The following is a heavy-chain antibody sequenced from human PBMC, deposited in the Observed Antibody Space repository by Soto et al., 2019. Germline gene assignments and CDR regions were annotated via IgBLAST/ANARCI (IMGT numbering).Heavy chain of an antibody. Sequence: PSETLSLTCAVYGGSFSGYFWSWVRQPPGKGLEWIGEINHSGSTNYNPSLKSRVTISVDTSKNQSSLKLSSVTAADTAVYYCARANIVVVVAATAFNNWFDPWGQGTLVTVSS. J-gene: IGHJ5*02. D-gene: IGHD2-15*01. CDR3: ARANIVVVVAATAFNNWFDP. CDR2: INHSGST. CDR1: GGSFSGYF. V-gene: IGHV4-34*01.